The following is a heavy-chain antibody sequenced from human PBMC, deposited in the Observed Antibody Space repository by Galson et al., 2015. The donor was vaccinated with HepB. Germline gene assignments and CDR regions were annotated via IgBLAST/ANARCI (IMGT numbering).Heavy chain of an antibody. D-gene: IGHD5-12*01. V-gene: IGHV3-30*03. CDR1: RFTLSSYA. CDR2: TSSDVSDK. CDR3: ARAPVATINYYFYLEV. Sequence: SLRLSCAASRFTLSSYAMHWVRQAPGQGLEWVAVTSSDVSDKYYGDSVKGRFTISRDNSKSTLYLQMNSLRPEDTAVYYCARAPVATINYYFYLEVWGKGTTVTVSS. J-gene: IGHJ6*03.